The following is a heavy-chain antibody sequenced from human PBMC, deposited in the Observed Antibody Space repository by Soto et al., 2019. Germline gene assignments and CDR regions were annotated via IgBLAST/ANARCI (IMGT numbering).Heavy chain of an antibody. V-gene: IGHV1-3*01. Sequence: ASVKVSCKASGYTFTNYAMHWVRQAPGQRLEWMGWINAGNGDTKYSQRFQGRVTITRDTSASTTYMDLSSLRSEDTAVYYCARAVAVAADFDYWGQGTLVTVSS. J-gene: IGHJ4*02. CDR1: GYTFTNYA. CDR3: ARAVAVAADFDY. D-gene: IGHD6-19*01. CDR2: INAGNGDT.